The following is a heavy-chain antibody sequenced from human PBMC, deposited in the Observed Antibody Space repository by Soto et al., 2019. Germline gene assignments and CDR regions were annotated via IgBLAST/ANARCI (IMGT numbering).Heavy chain of an antibody. Sequence: EVQLVESGGGLVQPGGSLRLSCAVSGFTFGSYWVNWVRLIPGKGLEWVAYIKPDGSATYYVDSVKGRFTISRDNAKNSLYLQMNSLRVEDTSVYYCARAGYCGPGCYYYFDYWGQGTLVTVSS. J-gene: IGHJ4*02. CDR3: ARAGYCGPGCYYYFDY. V-gene: IGHV3-7*01. CDR1: GFTFGSYW. CDR2: IKPDGSAT. D-gene: IGHD2-21*02.